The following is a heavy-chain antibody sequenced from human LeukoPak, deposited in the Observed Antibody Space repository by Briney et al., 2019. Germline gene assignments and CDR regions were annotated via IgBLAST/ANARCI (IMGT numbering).Heavy chain of an antibody. CDR1: GGSITGRSYY. CDR3: ARASIAAAGTGWVWLNNFDY. D-gene: IGHD6-13*01. J-gene: IGHJ4*02. CDR2: IEYSGST. V-gene: IGHV4-39*07. Sequence: KPSETLSLTCTLAGGSITGRSYYWGWIRQPPGKGLEWIGSIEYSGSTYYNPSLKSRVTISVDTSKSQFSLELSSVTAADTAVYYCARASIAAAGTGWVWLNNFDYWGQGTLVTVSS.